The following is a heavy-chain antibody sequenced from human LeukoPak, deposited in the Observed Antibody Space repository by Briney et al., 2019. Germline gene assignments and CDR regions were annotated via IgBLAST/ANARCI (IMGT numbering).Heavy chain of an antibody. CDR1: GNTFTRYY. J-gene: IGHJ6*03. D-gene: IGHD3-3*01. Sequence: ASVKVSCKASGNTFTRYYLHWVRQAPGQGLEWMGWISAYNGNTNYAQKLQGRVTMTTDTSTSTAYMELRSLRSDDTAVYYCAREGLVAIFGVVDYYYYMDVWGKGTTVTVSS. V-gene: IGHV1-18*04. CDR2: ISAYNGNT. CDR3: AREGLVAIFGVVDYYYYMDV.